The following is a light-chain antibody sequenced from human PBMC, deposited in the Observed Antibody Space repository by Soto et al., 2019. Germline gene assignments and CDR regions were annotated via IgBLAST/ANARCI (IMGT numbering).Light chain of an antibody. CDR3: AAWDDSLNGAL. Sequence: QAVVTQPPSASGTPGQRVTISCSGSSSNIGSNTVNWYQQFPGTAPKLLIYSDYQRPSGVPDRFSGSKSGTSASLAISGLQSEDEADYFCAAWDDSLNGALFGGGTKLTVL. CDR1: SSNIGSNT. J-gene: IGLJ2*01. V-gene: IGLV1-44*01. CDR2: SDY.